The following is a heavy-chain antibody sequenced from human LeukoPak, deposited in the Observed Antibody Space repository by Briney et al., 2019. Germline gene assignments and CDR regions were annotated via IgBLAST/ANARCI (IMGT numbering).Heavy chain of an antibody. Sequence: PSETLSLTCTVSGGSISSSSYYWGWIRQPPGKGLEWIGSIYYSGSTYYNPSLKSRVTISVDTSKNQFSLKLSSVTAADTAVYYCARHRGELDVSEVYAILDNWFDPWGQGTLVTVSS. V-gene: IGHV4-39*01. CDR2: IYYSGST. CDR1: GGSISSSSYY. J-gene: IGHJ5*02. D-gene: IGHD2-8*01. CDR3: ARHRGELDVSEVYAILDNWFDP.